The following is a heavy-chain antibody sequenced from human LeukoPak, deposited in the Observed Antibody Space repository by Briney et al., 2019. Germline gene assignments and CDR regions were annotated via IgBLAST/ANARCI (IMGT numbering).Heavy chain of an antibody. D-gene: IGHD1-26*01. J-gene: IGHJ4*02. CDR3: ARVGKSGSYYYFDY. Sequence: GGSLRLSCAASGFAFSTYWMYWVRQAPGKGLVWVSRINTDGRNTGYADSVKGRFTISRDNAKNTLYLQMTILTAEDTAVYYCARVGKSGSYYYFDYWGQGTLVTVSS. CDR2: INTDGRNT. CDR1: GFAFSTYW. V-gene: IGHV3-74*01.